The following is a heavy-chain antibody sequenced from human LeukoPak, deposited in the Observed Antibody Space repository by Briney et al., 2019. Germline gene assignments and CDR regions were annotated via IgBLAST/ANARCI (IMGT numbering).Heavy chain of an antibody. CDR1: GYTFTGYY. CDR2: INPNSGGT. D-gene: IGHD3-22*01. Sequence: ALVKVSCKASGYTFTGYYMHWVRQAPGQGLEWMGWINPNSGGTNYAQKFQGRVTMTRDTSISTAYMELSRLRSDDTAVYYCARAKVITKKYYFDYWGQGTLVTVSS. J-gene: IGHJ4*02. V-gene: IGHV1-2*02. CDR3: ARAKVITKKYYFDY.